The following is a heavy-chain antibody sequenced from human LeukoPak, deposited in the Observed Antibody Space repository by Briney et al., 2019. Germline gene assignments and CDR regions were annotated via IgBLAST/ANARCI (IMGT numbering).Heavy chain of an antibody. CDR2: ISGSGGNT. Sequence: GTLRLSCAASGFTFTSYAMNWVRQAPGKGLEWVSAISGSGGNTYYADSVKGRFTISRDNSKNTLYLQMNSLRAEDTAVYYCANPARPDSADSWGKGTLVTVSS. D-gene: IGHD2-15*01. CDR1: GFTFTSYA. J-gene: IGHJ4*02. V-gene: IGHV3-23*01. CDR3: ANPARPDSADS.